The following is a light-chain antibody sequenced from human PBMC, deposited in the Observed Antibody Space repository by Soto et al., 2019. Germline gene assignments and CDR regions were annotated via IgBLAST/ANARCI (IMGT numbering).Light chain of an antibody. Sequence: DIQMTQSPSSLSASVGDRVTITCRASQGISNYLVWYQQKPGKVPQLLIYGASTLQSGVASRVSGSGSGTDFTLTISSLQPEDVAIYYCQKYDSDPFTFSPGTKVDI. V-gene: IGKV1-27*01. CDR1: QGISNY. CDR2: GAS. J-gene: IGKJ3*01. CDR3: QKYDSDPFT.